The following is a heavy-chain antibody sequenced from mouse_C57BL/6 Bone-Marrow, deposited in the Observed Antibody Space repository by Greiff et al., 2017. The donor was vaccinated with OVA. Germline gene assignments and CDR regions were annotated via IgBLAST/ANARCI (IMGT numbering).Heavy chain of an antibody. CDR1: GYTFTSYW. Sequence: VQLQQSGAELVRPGSSVKLSCKASGYTFTSYWMDWVKQRPGQGLEWIGNIYPSDSETHYNQKFKDKATLTVDKSSSTAYMQLSSLTSADSAVYYCARDPLFDYWGQGTTLTVSS. CDR3: ARDPLFDY. J-gene: IGHJ2*01. V-gene: IGHV1-61*01. CDR2: IYPSDSET.